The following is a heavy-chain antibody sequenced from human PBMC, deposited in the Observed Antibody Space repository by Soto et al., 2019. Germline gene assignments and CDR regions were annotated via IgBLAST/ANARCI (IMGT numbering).Heavy chain of an antibody. CDR2: ISGSGGST. V-gene: IGHV3-23*01. CDR3: AKDQSSIAALQYYYGMDV. D-gene: IGHD6-6*01. CDR1: GFTFSSYA. Sequence: GGSLRLSCAASGFTFSSYAMSWVRQAPGKGLEWVPAISGSGGSTYYADSVKGRFTISRDNSKNTLYLQMNSLRAEDTAVYYCAKDQSSIAALQYYYGMDVWGQGTTVTVSS. J-gene: IGHJ6*02.